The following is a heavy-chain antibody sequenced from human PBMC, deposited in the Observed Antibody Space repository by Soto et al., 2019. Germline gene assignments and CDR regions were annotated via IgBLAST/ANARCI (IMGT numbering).Heavy chain of an antibody. V-gene: IGHV3-11*01. J-gene: IGHJ4*02. CDR1: GFIFSDYY. CDR2: ISGGGDVT. Sequence: QVQLVESGGALVKPGGSLRLSCAASGFIFSDYYMTWIRQAPGKGPEWISYISGGGDVTAYAHSVKGPFTISRDNTKRSLYLQMNSLTVEDMAVYYCSRDPRLVDYWGQGTLVTVAS. CDR3: SRDPRLVDY. D-gene: IGHD1-26*01.